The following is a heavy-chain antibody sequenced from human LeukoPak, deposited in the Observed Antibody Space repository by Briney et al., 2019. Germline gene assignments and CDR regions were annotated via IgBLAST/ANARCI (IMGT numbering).Heavy chain of an antibody. Sequence: GASVEVSCKASGYTFNNYGISWVRQAPGQGLEWMGWISTYNGNTYHAQKLQGRVTMTTDTSTTTAYMELRSLRSDDTAVYYCARGPFGTDAFDIWGQGTMVTVSS. CDR2: ISTYNGNT. J-gene: IGHJ3*02. CDR1: GYTFNNYG. CDR3: ARGPFGTDAFDI. V-gene: IGHV1-18*01. D-gene: IGHD3-10*01.